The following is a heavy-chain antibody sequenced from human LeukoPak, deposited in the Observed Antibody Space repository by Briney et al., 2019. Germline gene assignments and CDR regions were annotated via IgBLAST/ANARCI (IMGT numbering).Heavy chain of an antibody. J-gene: IGHJ4*02. CDR1: GGSISSSSYY. Sequence: SETLSLTCTVSGGSISSSSYYWGWIRQPPGKGLEWIGSIYYSGSTYYNPSLKSRVTISVDTSKNQFSLKLSSVTAADTAMYYCVGRAASGGYYYGSGSYYSGSFDYWGQGTLVTVSS. CDR2: IYYSGST. CDR3: VGRAASGGYYYGSGSYYSGSFDY. D-gene: IGHD3-10*01. V-gene: IGHV4-39*01.